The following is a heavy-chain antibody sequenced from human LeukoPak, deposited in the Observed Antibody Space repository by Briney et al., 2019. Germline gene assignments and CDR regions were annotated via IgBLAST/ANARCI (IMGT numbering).Heavy chain of an antibody. V-gene: IGHV3-30*02. CDR1: GFSFSGHA. CDR3: VKTGSGWFGDY. Sequence: GGSLRLSCAASGFSFSGHAMHWVRQAPGKGLEWVAVIRYDGDIKYYADSVKGRFTISRDNSRNTLYLQMNSLRAEDMAVYYCVKTGSGWFGDYWGQGTLVTVSS. J-gene: IGHJ4*02. D-gene: IGHD6-19*01. CDR2: IRYDGDIK.